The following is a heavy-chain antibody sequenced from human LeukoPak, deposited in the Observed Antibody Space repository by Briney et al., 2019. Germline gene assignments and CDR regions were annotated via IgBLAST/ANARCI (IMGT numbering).Heavy chain of an antibody. CDR3: ARDGNSDFDY. Sequence: PSETLSLTCTVSGGSISGYYWSWIRQPAGKGLEWIGRIYSSGSINYNPSLKSRVTMSVDMSKSQFSLKLSSVTAADTAVDYCARDGNSDFDYWGQGTLVTVSS. CDR2: IYSSGSI. J-gene: IGHJ4*02. CDR1: GGSISGYY. V-gene: IGHV4-4*07. D-gene: IGHD4-23*01.